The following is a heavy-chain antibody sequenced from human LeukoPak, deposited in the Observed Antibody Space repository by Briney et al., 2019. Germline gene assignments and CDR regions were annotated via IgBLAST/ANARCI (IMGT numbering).Heavy chain of an antibody. CDR1: GFTFSDYS. CDR3: VKDRPCDGCMPMDA. V-gene: IGHV3-23*01. J-gene: IGHJ6*02. D-gene: IGHD5-24*01. CDR2: IGRVGYT. Sequence: PGGSLRLSCAASGFTFSDYSMSWVRQVPGKGLEWVSGIGRVGYTYYAGSVKGRFTISRDNSKNTVYLQMNSLRAEDTAIYYCVKDRPCDGCMPMDAWGQGTTVTVSS.